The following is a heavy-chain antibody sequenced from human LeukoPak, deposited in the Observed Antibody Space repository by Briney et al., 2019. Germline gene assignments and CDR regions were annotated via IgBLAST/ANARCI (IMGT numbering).Heavy chain of an antibody. J-gene: IGHJ4*02. D-gene: IGHD5-18*01. CDR2: ISSSSSYI. CDR3: ARDRSLTAFDY. CDR1: GFTFSSYS. Sequence: GGSLRLSCAASGFTFSSYSMNWVRQAPGKGLEWVSSISSSSSYIHYADSAKGRFTISRDNAKNSLYLQMNSLRAEDTAEYYCARDRSLTAFDYWGLGTLVTVSS. V-gene: IGHV3-21*01.